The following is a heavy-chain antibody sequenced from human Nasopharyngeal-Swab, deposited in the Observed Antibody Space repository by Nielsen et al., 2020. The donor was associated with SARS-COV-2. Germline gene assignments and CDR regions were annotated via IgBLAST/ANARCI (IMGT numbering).Heavy chain of an antibody. CDR3: ARGTIVGYCSGGSCLRDGMDV. D-gene: IGHD2-15*01. V-gene: IGHV3-48*04. CDR2: ISSSSSTI. J-gene: IGHJ6*02. Sequence: GRQAPGKGLEGVSYISSSSSTIYNADSVKGRFTISRDNAKNSLYLQMNSLRAEDTAVYYCARGTIVGYCSGGSCLRDGMDVWGQGTTVTVSS.